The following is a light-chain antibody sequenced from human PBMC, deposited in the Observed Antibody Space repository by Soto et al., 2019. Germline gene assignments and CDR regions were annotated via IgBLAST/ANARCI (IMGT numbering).Light chain of an antibody. CDR3: CSYAGSSTWV. Sequence: QSALTQPASVSGSPGQSITISCTGTSSDVGSYNLVSCYQQHPGKVPKIMIYEASKRPSGAPNRFSGSKSGNTASLTISGLQAEDEADYYCCSYAGSSTWVFGTGTKVTVL. V-gene: IGLV2-23*01. CDR2: EAS. J-gene: IGLJ1*01. CDR1: SSDVGSYNL.